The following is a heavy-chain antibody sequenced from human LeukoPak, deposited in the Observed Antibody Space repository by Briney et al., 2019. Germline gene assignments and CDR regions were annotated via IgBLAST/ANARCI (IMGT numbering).Heavy chain of an antibody. Sequence: GESLRISCKGSRYSFTSYSINWVRQMPGKGLEWMGRIDPSDSYTNYSPSFQGHVTISADKSISTAYLQWSSLKASDTAMYYCARLDYDILTGYGNIDYWGQGTLVTVSS. V-gene: IGHV5-10-1*01. J-gene: IGHJ4*02. CDR2: IDPSDSYT. CDR1: RYSFTSYS. CDR3: ARLDYDILTGYGNIDY. D-gene: IGHD3-9*01.